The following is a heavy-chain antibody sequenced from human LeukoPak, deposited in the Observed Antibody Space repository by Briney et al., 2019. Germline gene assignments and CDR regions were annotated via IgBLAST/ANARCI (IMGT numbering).Heavy chain of an antibody. CDR3: AREGPYGSGSYYISGYYYYGMDV. D-gene: IGHD3-10*01. CDR1: GYTFTSYY. V-gene: IGHV1-46*01. CDR2: INPSGGST. J-gene: IGHJ6*02. Sequence: ASVKVSCKASGYTFTSYYMHWVRQAPGQGLEWMGIINPSGGSTSYAQKFQGRVTMTRDTSTSTVYMELSSLRSDDTAVYYCAREGPYGSGSYYISGYYYYGMDVWGQGTTVTVSS.